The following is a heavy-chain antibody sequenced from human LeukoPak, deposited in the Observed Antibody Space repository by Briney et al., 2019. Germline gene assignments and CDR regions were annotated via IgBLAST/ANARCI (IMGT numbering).Heavy chain of an antibody. Sequence: PSQTLSLTCTVSGGSISSGSYSWSWIRQPAGKGLEWIGRFYTSGSTNYNPSLKSRVTISVDTSKNQFSLKLSSVTAADTAVYYCAREVIAAHNWFDPWGQGTLVTVSS. CDR3: AREVIAAHNWFDP. CDR1: GGSISSGSYS. D-gene: IGHD6-6*01. V-gene: IGHV4-61*02. CDR2: FYTSGST. J-gene: IGHJ5*02.